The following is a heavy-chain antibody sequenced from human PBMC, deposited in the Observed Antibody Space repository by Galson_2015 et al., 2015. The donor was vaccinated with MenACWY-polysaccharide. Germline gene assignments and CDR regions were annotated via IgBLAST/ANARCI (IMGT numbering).Heavy chain of an antibody. V-gene: IGHV3-7*01. CDR2: IKPGGSEK. CDR3: ANWRWLPH. J-gene: IGHJ4*02. CDR1: GLTFSSSW. D-gene: IGHD5-24*01. Sequence: SLKLSCAASGLTFSSSWLNWVRQAPGKGLEWVASIKPGGSEKYYVNSVKGRFSISRDNAKNSLYLQMNSLRAEDTAVYYCANWRWLPHWGQGTLVTVSS.